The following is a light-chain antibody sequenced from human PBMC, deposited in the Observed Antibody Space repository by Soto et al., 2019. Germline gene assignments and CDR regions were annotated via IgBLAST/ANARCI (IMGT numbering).Light chain of an antibody. CDR2: EVN. V-gene: IGLV2-8*01. CDR1: SSDVGGYNY. Sequence: QSALTQPPSASGSPGQSVTNSCTGTSSDVGGYNYVSWYQQYPGKVPKLMIYEVNKRPSGVPDRFSGSKSGNTASLTVSGLQAEDEADYYCTSYAGGNNVFGTATKLTVL. CDR3: TSYAGGNNV. J-gene: IGLJ1*01.